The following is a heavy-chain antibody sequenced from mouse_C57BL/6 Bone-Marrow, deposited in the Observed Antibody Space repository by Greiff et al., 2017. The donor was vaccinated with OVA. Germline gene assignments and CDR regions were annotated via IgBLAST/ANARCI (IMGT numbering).Heavy chain of an antibody. J-gene: IGHJ3*01. CDR1: GYTFTSYW. Sequence: QVQLQQPGAELVRPGSSVKLSCKASGYTFTSYWMDWVKQRPGQGLEWIGNIYPSDSETHYNQKFKDKATLTVDKSSSTAYMQLSSLTSEDSAVYYCARRGSLISPFAYWGQGTLVTVSA. V-gene: IGHV1-61*01. CDR3: ARRGSLISPFAY. CDR2: IYPSDSET. D-gene: IGHD3-1*01.